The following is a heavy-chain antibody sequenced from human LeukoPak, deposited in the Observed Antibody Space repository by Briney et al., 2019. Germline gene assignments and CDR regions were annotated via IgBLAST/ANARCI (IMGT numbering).Heavy chain of an antibody. CDR2: INSNSGDT. V-gene: IGHV1-2*02. D-gene: IGHD3-9*01. J-gene: IGHJ2*01. CDR1: GYTFTGYY. Sequence: ASVKVSCKASGYTFTGYYMHWVRQAPGQGLERMGWINSNSGDTNYAQKFQGRVTMTRDTSISTAYMELSRLRSDDTAVYYCAREPHYDLLTGYALGYLDLWGRGTLLTVSS. CDR3: AREPHYDLLTGYALGYLDL.